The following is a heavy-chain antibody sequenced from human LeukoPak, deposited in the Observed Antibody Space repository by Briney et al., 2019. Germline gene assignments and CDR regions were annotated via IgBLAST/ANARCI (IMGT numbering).Heavy chain of an antibody. V-gene: IGHV4-30-4*08. J-gene: IGHJ4*02. D-gene: IGHD4-23*01. CDR2: IYYSGST. Sequence: SETLSLTCTVFGDSVSSSNYYWAWFRQPPGKGLEWIGYIYYSGSTYYNPSLKSRVTISVDTSKNQFSLKLSSVTAADTAVYYCAREAYGGELDYWGQGTLVTVSS. CDR3: AREAYGGELDY. CDR1: GDSVSSSNYY.